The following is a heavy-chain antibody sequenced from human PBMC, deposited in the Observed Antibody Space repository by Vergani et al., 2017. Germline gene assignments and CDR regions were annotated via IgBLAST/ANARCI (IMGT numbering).Heavy chain of an antibody. D-gene: IGHD2-21*01. J-gene: IGHJ6*04. CDR1: GFKVNDYY. CDR3: AREVKMAV. CDR2: IGNTYSGPAI. V-gene: IGHV3-11*01. Sequence: QVQLVESGGGLVKPGGSLRLSCVSSGFKVNDYYVSWIRQAPGKGLEWVSYIGNTYSGPAIEYADFVEGRFTVSRDSARNSVFLMMNNLRVEDTAVYYCAREVKMAVWGKGTTVTVSS.